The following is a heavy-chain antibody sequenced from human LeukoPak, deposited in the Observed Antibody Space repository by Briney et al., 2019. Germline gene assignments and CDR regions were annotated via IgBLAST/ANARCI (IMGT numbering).Heavy chain of an antibody. J-gene: IGHJ3*02. CDR3: ARPREYGGKYDAFDI. Sequence: GESLKISCKGSGYSFTNYWIGWVRQMPGKGLEWMGIIYPGDSDTRYSPSFQGQVNISADKSSSTAYLQWSSLNASDTAMYYCARPREYGGKYDAFDIWGEGTMVTVSS. CDR1: GYSFTNYW. CDR2: IYPGDSDT. D-gene: IGHD4-23*01. V-gene: IGHV5-51*01.